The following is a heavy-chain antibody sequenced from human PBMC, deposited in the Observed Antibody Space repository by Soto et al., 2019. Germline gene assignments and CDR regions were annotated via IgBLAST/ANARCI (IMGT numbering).Heavy chain of an antibody. CDR2: MHPNNGAT. CDR1: GYTFTDHY. D-gene: IGHD3-16*01. V-gene: IGHV1-2*02. CDR3: ARASLLSGGHRASEF. Sequence: QVQLVQSGAEVKKPGASVKVSCKASGYTFTDHYLLWVRQAPGQGLEWMGWMHPNNGATNFAQKFQGRVTMTRDTSISTAYLENPRLKSGDTAVYFCARASLLSGGHRASEFWGQGTLVTVSS. J-gene: IGHJ1*01.